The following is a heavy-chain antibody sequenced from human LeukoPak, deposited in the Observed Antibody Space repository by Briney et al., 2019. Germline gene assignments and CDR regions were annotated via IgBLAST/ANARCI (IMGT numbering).Heavy chain of an antibody. V-gene: IGHV3-21*01. CDR3: VSGNDPDYVWGTYRLDAFDI. J-gene: IGHJ3*02. CDR2: ISSSGTYI. D-gene: IGHD3-16*02. CDR1: GYTFSDYS. Sequence: PGGSLRLSYAASGYTFSDYSVNWVRQVPGKGLEWVSSISSSGTYIYYADSVKGRFTISRDNAKNSLFLQMNSLRAEDTAVYYCVSGNDPDYVWGTYRLDAFDIWGEGTMVIVSS.